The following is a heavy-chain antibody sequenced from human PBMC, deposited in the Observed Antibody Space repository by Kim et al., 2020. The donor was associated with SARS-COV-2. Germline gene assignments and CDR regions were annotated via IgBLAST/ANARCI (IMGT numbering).Heavy chain of an antibody. CDR3: ARAVRAGIAAANLRGQWPPDFDY. V-gene: IGHV3-11*06. J-gene: IGHJ4*02. Sequence: GGSLRLSCAASGFTFSDYYMSWIRQAPGKGLEWVSYISSSSSYTNYADSVKGRFTISRDNAKNSLYLQMNSLRAEDTAVYYCARAVRAGIAAANLRGQWPPDFDYWGQGTLVTVSS. CDR1: GFTFSDYY. D-gene: IGHD6-13*01. CDR2: ISSSSSYT.